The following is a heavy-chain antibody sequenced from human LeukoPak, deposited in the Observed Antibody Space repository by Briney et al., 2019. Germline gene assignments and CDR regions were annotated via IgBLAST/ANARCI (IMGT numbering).Heavy chain of an antibody. J-gene: IGHJ4*02. D-gene: IGHD3-9*01. CDR3: ARSPHILTGENFDY. CDR1: GYTFRNYY. Sequence: ASVKVSCKASGYTFRNYYIHWVRQAPGQGLEWLACINPNSGVTNYAQNLQGRATMTTDTSINTVYMELNRLRSDDTALYYCARSPHILTGENFDYWGQGTLVTVSS. CDR2: INPNSGVT. V-gene: IGHV1-2*02.